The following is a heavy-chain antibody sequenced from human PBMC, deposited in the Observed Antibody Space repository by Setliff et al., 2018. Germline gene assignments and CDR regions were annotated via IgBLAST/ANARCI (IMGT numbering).Heavy chain of an antibody. CDR2: IKQDGSEK. CDR1: GFTFSSYW. J-gene: IGHJ4*02. V-gene: IGHV3-7*01. CDR3: ARDLPDYYDSSGPRLDY. D-gene: IGHD3-22*01. Sequence: GGSLRLSCAASGFTFSSYWMSWVRQAPGKGLEWVANIKQDGSEKYYVDSVKGRFTISRDNAKNSLYLQMNSLRAEDTAVYYCARDLPDYYDSSGPRLDYWGQGTPVTV.